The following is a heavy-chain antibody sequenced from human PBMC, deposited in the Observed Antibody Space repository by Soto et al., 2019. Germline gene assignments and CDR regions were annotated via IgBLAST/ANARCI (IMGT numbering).Heavy chain of an antibody. Sequence: PGGSLRLSCAASGFTFSTYWMTWVRQAPGKGLERVANIKQDGSEKQYVDSVKGRVSISRDNAKNSLYLQMNSLRAEDTAVYYCARAWSDQLDIDYWGQGIQVTVSS. CDR3: ARAWSDQLDIDY. D-gene: IGHD2-2*01. V-gene: IGHV3-7*01. CDR1: GFTFSTYW. J-gene: IGHJ4*02. CDR2: IKQDGSEK.